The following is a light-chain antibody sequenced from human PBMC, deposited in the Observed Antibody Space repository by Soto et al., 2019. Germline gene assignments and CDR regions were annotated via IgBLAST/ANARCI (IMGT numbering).Light chain of an antibody. CDR1: QTVTGW. CDR3: LLYNSYSWT. Sequence: DIQVTQSPSTLSASVGDRVTITCRAGQTVTGWLAWYQQKPRKAPKLLISDDSTLQIEVPSRFNGSGSGTEFTLSISSLQPDDFATYYCLLYNSYSWTFGQGTKLEIK. CDR2: DDS. V-gene: IGKV1-5*01. J-gene: IGKJ1*01.